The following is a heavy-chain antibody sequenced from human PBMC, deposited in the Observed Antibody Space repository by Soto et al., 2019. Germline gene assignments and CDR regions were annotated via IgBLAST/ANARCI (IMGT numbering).Heavy chain of an antibody. D-gene: IGHD2-21*01. J-gene: IGHJ4*02. Sequence: SLRLSSASSGFTFTITWIHWGLQVPGKGLVWVSRINTDGSATNYADSVKGRFTTSRDNATHMLYLQMNSLRLEDMAVYYCARDGEGYWGQGALVTASS. CDR3: ARDGEGY. V-gene: IGHV3-74*01. CDR2: INTDGSAT. CDR1: GFTFTITW.